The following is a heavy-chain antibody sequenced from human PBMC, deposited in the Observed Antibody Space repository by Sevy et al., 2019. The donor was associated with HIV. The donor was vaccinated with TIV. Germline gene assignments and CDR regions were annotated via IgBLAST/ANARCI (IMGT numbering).Heavy chain of an antibody. CDR3: TRGTRGVVQS. V-gene: IGHV3-74*01. Sequence: GGSLRLSCVASGFTLSADWMHWVRQTPGKGLVCVSRINSDGAATHYADSGKGRFIISRDNGKNSLYLQMNSLRVEDTGLYYCTRGTRGVVQSWGQGTLVTVSS. CDR1: GFTLSADW. D-gene: IGHD3-10*01. J-gene: IGHJ5*02. CDR2: INSDGAAT.